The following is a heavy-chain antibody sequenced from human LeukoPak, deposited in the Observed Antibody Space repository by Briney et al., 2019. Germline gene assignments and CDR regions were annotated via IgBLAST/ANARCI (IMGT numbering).Heavy chain of an antibody. CDR2: MNPNSGNT. Sequence: ASVKVSCKASGYTFTSYDINWVRQATGQGLEWMGWMNPNSGNTGYAQKFQGRVTMTRNTSISTAYMELSSLRSEDTAVYYCARVGSTSYDFDCWGQGTLVTVSS. CDR3: ARVGSTSYDFDC. V-gene: IGHV1-8*01. D-gene: IGHD2-2*01. CDR1: GYTFTSYD. J-gene: IGHJ4*02.